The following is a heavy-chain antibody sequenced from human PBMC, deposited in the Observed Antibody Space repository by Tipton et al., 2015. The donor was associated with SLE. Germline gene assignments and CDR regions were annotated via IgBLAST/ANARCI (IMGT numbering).Heavy chain of an antibody. V-gene: IGHV4-31*03. CDR1: GDSISGGGYF. J-gene: IGHJ4*02. CDR2: IYNSRNT. Sequence: TLSLTCTVSGDSISGGGYFWTWIRQHPGKGLEWIGYIYNSRNTNYNPSPNSRVSISVDRSNNQFSLILSSVTAADTAVYYCARGDSGGWFFDYWGQGTLVTVSS. D-gene: IGHD1-26*01. CDR3: ARGDSGGWFFDY.